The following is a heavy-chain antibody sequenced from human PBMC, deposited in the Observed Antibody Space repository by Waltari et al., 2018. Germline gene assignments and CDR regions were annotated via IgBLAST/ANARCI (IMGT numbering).Heavy chain of an antibody. CDR3: ARAAHNWNDGWFDP. V-gene: IGHV4-39*07. D-gene: IGHD1-1*01. Sequence: QLQLQESGPGLVKPSETLSLTCTVSGGSIRSSSYYWGWIRQPPGKGLEWIGSIYYSGSTYYNPSLKSRVTISVDTSKNQFSLKLSSVTAADTAVYYCARAAHNWNDGWFDPWGQGTLVTVSS. J-gene: IGHJ5*02. CDR1: GGSIRSSSYY. CDR2: IYYSGST.